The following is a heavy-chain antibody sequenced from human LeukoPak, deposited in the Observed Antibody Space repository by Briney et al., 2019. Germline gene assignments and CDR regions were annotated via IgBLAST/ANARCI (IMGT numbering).Heavy chain of an antibody. Sequence: SETLSLTCTVSGGSISSYYWSWIRQPPGKGLEWIGYIYYSGSTNYNPPLKSRVTISVDTSKNQFSLKLSSVTAADTAVYYCARDHGDLDYWGQGTLVTVSS. V-gene: IGHV4-59*01. CDR1: GGSISSYY. CDR3: ARDHGDLDY. CDR2: IYYSGST. J-gene: IGHJ4*02. D-gene: IGHD4-17*01.